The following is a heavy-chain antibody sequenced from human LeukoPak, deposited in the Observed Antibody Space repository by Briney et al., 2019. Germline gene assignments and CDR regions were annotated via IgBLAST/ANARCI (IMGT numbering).Heavy chain of an antibody. CDR1: GFAFSTYG. J-gene: IGHJ4*02. CDR2: IWNDGSKT. CDR3: AREIGGDQDY. V-gene: IGHV3-33*01. Sequence: PGGSLRLSCITSGFAFSTYGMHWVRQAPGKGLEWVALIWNDGSKTYHAESVKDRFTISRDNSQNTLYLQMNSLRHEDTAVYYCAREIGGDQDYWGQGTLVTVSS. D-gene: IGHD3-10*01.